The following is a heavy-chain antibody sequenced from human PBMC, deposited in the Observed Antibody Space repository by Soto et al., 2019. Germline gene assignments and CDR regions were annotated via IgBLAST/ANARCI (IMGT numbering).Heavy chain of an antibody. J-gene: IGHJ4*02. CDR1: GFTFSHHV. CDR3: TTDPGTVTPSLYFDY. V-gene: IGHV3-23*01. D-gene: IGHD4-4*01. Sequence: GGSLRLSCTASGFTFSHHVMSWVRQAPGRGLEWVSAISGGGSSTDYAAPVKGRFTISRDDSKNTLYLQMNSLKTEDTAVYYCTTDPGTVTPSLYFDYWGQGTLVNVSS. CDR2: ISGGGSST.